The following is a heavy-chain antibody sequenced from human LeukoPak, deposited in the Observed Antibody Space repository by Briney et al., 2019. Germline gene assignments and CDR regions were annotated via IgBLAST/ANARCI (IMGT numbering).Heavy chain of an antibody. CDR1: GYTFTGYY. Sequence: ASVKASCKASGYTFTGYYMHWVRQAPGQGLEWMGRINPNSGGTNYAQKFQGRVTMTRDTSISTAYMELSRLRSGDTAVYYCARGIVVVTAMPFDYWGQGTLVTVSS. D-gene: IGHD2-21*02. CDR2: INPNSGGT. V-gene: IGHV1-2*06. CDR3: ARGIVVVTAMPFDY. J-gene: IGHJ4*02.